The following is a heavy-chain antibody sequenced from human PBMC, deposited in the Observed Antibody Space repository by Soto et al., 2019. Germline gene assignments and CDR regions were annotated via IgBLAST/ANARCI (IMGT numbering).Heavy chain of an antibody. CDR2: IWYDGSNK. CDR3: ARDLISRAYYYYGMDV. J-gene: IGHJ6*02. Sequence: GGSLRLSCAASGFTFSSYGMHWVRQAPGKGLEWVAVIWYDGSNKYYADSVKGRFTISRDNSKNTLYLQMNSLRAEDTAVYYCARDLISRAYYYYGMDVWGQGTTVTVSS. CDR1: GFTFSSYG. D-gene: IGHD2-15*01. V-gene: IGHV3-33*01.